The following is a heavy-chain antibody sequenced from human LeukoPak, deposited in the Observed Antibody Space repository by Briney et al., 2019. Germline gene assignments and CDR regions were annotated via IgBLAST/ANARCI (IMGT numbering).Heavy chain of an antibody. CDR3: ASLGSGSYFNPAAFDI. D-gene: IGHD1-26*01. Sequence: ASVKVSCKASGYTFTGYYMHWVRQAPGQGLEWVGWINPNSGGKNYAQKFQGRVTMTRDTSISTAYMELSRLRSDDTAVYYCASLGSGSYFNPAAFDIWGQGTMVTVSS. CDR1: GYTFTGYY. V-gene: IGHV1-2*02. J-gene: IGHJ3*02. CDR2: INPNSGGK.